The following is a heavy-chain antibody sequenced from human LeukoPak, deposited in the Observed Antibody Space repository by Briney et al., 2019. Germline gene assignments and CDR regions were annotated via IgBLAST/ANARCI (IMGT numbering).Heavy chain of an antibody. CDR2: IKQDGSEK. Sequence: GGSPRLSRAASGFTFSSYWMSWVRQAPGKGLEWVANIKQDGSEKYYVDSVKGRFTISRDNAKNSLYLQMNSLRAEDTAVYYCARDGRLTQKRGYFDYWGQGTLVTVSS. CDR1: GFTFSSYW. V-gene: IGHV3-7*01. J-gene: IGHJ4*02. CDR3: ARDGRLTQKRGYFDY. D-gene: IGHD1-26*01.